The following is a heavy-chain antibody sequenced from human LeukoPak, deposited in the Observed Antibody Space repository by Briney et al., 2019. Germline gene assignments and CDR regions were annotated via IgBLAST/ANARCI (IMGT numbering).Heavy chain of an antibody. CDR3: AALMQNYDILTGYYSQDY. CDR2: ISSSSSYI. D-gene: IGHD3-9*01. CDR1: GFTFSDYY. Sequence: GGSLRLSCAASGFTFSDYYMSWIRQAPGKGLEWVSSISSSSSYIYYADPVKGRFTISRDNAKNSLYLQMNSLRAEDTAVYYCAALMQNYDILTGYYSQDYWGQGTLVTVSS. V-gene: IGHV3-11*06. J-gene: IGHJ4*02.